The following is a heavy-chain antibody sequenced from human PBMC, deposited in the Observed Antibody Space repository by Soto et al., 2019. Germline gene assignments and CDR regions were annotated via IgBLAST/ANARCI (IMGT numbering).Heavy chain of an antibody. CDR3: AKDRWAGGNYGFYSDF. CDR1: GFTFSSYG. Sequence: EVQLLESGGGLGQPGGSLRLSCAASGFTFSSYGMTWVRQAPGKGLEWVSFSSATGAGTYYADSVKGRFTISRDNSKNTLYLQTTCLRADDTAVYYCAKDRWAGGNYGFYSDFWGQGALVIVSS. V-gene: IGHV3-23*01. D-gene: IGHD1-7*01. J-gene: IGHJ4*02. CDR2: SSATGAGT.